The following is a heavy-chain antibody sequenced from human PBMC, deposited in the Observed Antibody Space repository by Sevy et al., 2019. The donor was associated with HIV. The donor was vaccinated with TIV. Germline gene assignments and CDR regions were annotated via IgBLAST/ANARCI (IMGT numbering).Heavy chain of an antibody. V-gene: IGHV4-34*01. J-gene: IGHJ4*02. CDR1: GGSFNNYY. CDR2: INHSGST. Sequence: SETLSLTYAVYGGSFNNYYWSWIRQPPGKGLEWIGEINHSGSTNYNPSLKSRVTISVDTSKNQFSLKLSSVTAADTAVYYCARGLYYYDSSGPAKGFDYWGQGTLVTVSS. CDR3: ARGLYYYDSSGPAKGFDY. D-gene: IGHD3-22*01.